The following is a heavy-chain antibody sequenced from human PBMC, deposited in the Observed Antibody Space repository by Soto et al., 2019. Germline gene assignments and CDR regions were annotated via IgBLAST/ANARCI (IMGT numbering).Heavy chain of an antibody. CDR1: GFTYSRYD. CDR3: AREIAEAGTWYFDR. D-gene: IGHD2-15*01. Sequence: EVQLVESGGGLVQPGGSLRLSCEASGFTYSRYDMHWVRQATGKGLEWVSGIAINGEIYYAGSVKSRLTISRENSKNWLYLQMNGLTCGDTAVYSCAREIAEAGTWYFDRWGPGSLVTVSS. J-gene: IGHJ2*01. CDR2: IAINGEI. V-gene: IGHV3-13*01.